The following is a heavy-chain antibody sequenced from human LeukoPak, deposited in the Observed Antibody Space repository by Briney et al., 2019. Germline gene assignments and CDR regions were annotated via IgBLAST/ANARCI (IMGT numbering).Heavy chain of an antibody. CDR3: AKVTYCGGDCYDNWFDP. J-gene: IGHJ5*02. V-gene: IGHV3-30*02. Sequence: PGGSLRLSCAASGFTFSSYGMHWVRQAPGKGLEWVTIIWYDGSNKYYADSVKGRFSISRDNSKNTLYLQMNSLRAEDTAVYYCAKVTYCGGDCYDNWFDPWGQGTLVTVSS. CDR2: IWYDGSNK. D-gene: IGHD2-21*02. CDR1: GFTFSSYG.